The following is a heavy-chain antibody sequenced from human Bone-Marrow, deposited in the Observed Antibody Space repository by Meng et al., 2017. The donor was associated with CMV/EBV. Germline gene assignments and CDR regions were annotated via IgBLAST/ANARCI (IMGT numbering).Heavy chain of an antibody. D-gene: IGHD3-3*01. CDR3: ARGAAMYYDFWSGYYRTEGMDV. Sequence: GSLSLTCAVYGGSFSGYYWSWIRQPPGKGLEWIGEINHSGSTNYNPSLKSRVTISVDTSKNQFSLKLSSVTAADTAVYYCARGAAMYYDFWSGYYRTEGMDVWGQGTTVTVSS. V-gene: IGHV4-34*01. CDR2: INHSGST. CDR1: GGSFSGYY. J-gene: IGHJ6*02.